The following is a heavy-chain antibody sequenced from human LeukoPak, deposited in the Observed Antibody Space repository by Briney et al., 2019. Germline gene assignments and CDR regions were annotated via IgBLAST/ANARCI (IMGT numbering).Heavy chain of an antibody. CDR3: AKGTIAAAFRASIDP. J-gene: IGHJ5*02. CDR1: GFTFSSFA. D-gene: IGHD6-13*01. Sequence: PGGSLRLSCAASGFTFSSFAMSWVRQAPGKGLEWVSAISGSGGSTYYADSVKGRFTISRDNSKNTLYLQMNSLRAEDTAVYYCAKGTIAAAFRASIDPWGQGTLVTVSS. V-gene: IGHV3-23*01. CDR2: ISGSGGST.